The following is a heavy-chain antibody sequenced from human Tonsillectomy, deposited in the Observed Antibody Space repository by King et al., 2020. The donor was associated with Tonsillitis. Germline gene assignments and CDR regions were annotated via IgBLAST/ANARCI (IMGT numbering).Heavy chain of an antibody. D-gene: IGHD1-1*01. J-gene: IGHJ4*02. CDR3: VRDLMSGDWNDPLGYFNY. Sequence: VQLVESGGGVVQPGRSLRLSCAASGFTFSNYAMHWVRQAPGKGLEWVAIISYDGNEKYYADSVKGRFTISRDNSKNKMYVQMNSLTTEDTAVYYCVRDLMSGDWNDPLGYFNYWGQGPLVTVSS. V-gene: IGHV3-30*04. CDR2: ISYDGNEK. CDR1: GFTFSNYA.